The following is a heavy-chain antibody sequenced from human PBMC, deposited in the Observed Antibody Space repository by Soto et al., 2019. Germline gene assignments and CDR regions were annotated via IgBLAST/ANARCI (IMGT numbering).Heavy chain of an antibody. CDR2: ISYDGSKK. CDR3: AILWNKYYNGSGRFRYWFDT. CDR1: GFTFSSYA. Sequence: QVQLVESGGGVVQPWRYLRLSCAASGFTFSSYAMHCVRQAPGKGLEWGAVISYDGSKKYYADSVKGRFTISRDKSKNTLYLQMNSLRAEDTAAYYCAILWNKYYNGSGRFRYWFDTWGQGNLVTVSS. J-gene: IGHJ5*02. D-gene: IGHD3-10*01. V-gene: IGHV3-30-3*01.